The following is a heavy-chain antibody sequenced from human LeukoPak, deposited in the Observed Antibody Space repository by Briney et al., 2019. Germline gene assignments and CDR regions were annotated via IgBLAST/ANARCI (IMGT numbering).Heavy chain of an antibody. CDR3: ARGSGPMDV. CDR1: GGSFSGYY. Sequence: SETLSLTCAVYGGSFSGYYWSWIRQPPGKGLEWIGEINHSGSTNYNPPLKSRVTISVDTSKNQFSLKLSSVTAADTAVYYCARGSGPMDVWGKGTTVTVSS. V-gene: IGHV4-34*01. CDR2: INHSGST. J-gene: IGHJ6*04.